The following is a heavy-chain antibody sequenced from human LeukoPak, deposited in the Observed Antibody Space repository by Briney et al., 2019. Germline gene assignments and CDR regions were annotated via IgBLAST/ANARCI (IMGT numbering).Heavy chain of an antibody. D-gene: IGHD3-22*01. Sequence: GGSLRLSCAASGFTFSSYSMNWVRQAPGKGLEWVSYISSSSSNIYYADSVKGRFTISRDNAKNTLYLQMNSLRAEDTAVDYCTTDRVVTMIAGFSFRDYWGQGTLVTVSS. V-gene: IGHV3-48*01. CDR2: ISSSSSNI. J-gene: IGHJ4*02. CDR3: TTDRVVTMIAGFSFRDY. CDR1: GFTFSSYS.